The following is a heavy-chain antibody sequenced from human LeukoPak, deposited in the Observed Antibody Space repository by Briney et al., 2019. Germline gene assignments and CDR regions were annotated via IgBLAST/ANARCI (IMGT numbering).Heavy chain of an antibody. D-gene: IGHD2-2*01. CDR3: AREWYQLLQFDY. Sequence: GGSLRLSCAASGFTFSTYSMSWVRQAPGKGLEWVANIKQDGSEKYYVDSVKGRFTISRDNAKNSLYLQMNSLRAEDTAVYYCAREWYQLLQFDYWGQGTLVTVSS. CDR1: GFTFSTYS. J-gene: IGHJ4*02. V-gene: IGHV3-7*01. CDR2: IKQDGSEK.